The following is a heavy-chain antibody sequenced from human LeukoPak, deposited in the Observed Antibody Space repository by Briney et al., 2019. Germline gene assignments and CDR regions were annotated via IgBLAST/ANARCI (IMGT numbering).Heavy chain of an antibody. CDR3: ARGLVRGVIYS. V-gene: IGHV4-34*01. CDR1: GGSFSGYY. D-gene: IGHD3-10*01. J-gene: IGHJ5*02. Sequence: SSETLSLTCAVYGGSFSGYYWSWIRQPPGKGLEWIGEINHSGSTNYNPSLKSRVTISVDTSKNQFSLKLSPVTAADTAVYYCARGLVRGVIYSWGQGTLVTVSS. CDR2: INHSGST.